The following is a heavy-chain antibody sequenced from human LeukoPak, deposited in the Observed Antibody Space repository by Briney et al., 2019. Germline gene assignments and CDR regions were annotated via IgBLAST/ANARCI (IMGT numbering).Heavy chain of an antibody. CDR2: MSGSGSST. Sequence: PGGSLRLSCAASGFTFNTYAMSWVRQAPGKGLEWVSSMSGSGSSTYYADSVKGRFTVSRANAKNSLYLQMNSLRAEDTGVYYCARADGYNPRLDYWGQGTLVTVSS. D-gene: IGHD5-24*01. J-gene: IGHJ4*02. V-gene: IGHV3-23*01. CDR3: ARADGYNPRLDY. CDR1: GFTFNTYA.